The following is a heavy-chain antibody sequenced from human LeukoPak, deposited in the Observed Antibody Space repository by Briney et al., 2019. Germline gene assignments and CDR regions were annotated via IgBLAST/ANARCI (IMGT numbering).Heavy chain of an antibody. CDR2: ISSSSSYI. D-gene: IGHD3-3*01. Sequence: GGSLRLSRAASGFTFSSYSMNWVRQAPGKGLEWVSSISSSSSYIYYADSVKGRFTISRDNAKNSLYLQMNSLRAEDTAVYYCARARTYYDFAFDYWGQGTLVTVSS. CDR3: ARARTYYDFAFDY. V-gene: IGHV3-21*01. CDR1: GFTFSSYS. J-gene: IGHJ4*02.